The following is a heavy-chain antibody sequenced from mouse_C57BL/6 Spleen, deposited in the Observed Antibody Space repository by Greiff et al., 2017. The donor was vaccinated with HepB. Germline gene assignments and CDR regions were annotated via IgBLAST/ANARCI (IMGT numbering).Heavy chain of an antibody. Sequence: VMLVESGGGLVKPGGSLKLSCAASGFTFRSYAMSWVRQTPDKRLEWVATISDGGSYTYYPDNVKGRFTISRDNAKNNLYLQMSHLKSEDTAMYYCARETVGHFDDWGKGTTLTVSS. V-gene: IGHV5-4*01. D-gene: IGHD1-1*01. CDR3: ARETVGHFDD. CDR2: ISDGGSYT. CDR1: GFTFRSYA. J-gene: IGHJ2*01.